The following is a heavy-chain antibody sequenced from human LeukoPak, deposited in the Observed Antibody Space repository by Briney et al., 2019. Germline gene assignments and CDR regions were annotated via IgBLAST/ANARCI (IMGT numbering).Heavy chain of an antibody. J-gene: IGHJ3*02. CDR2: GYYSGST. Sequence: PSETLSLTCSVSGGSIGRSNYYWGGIRQPPGKGLEWIGSGYYSGSTYYKPSLKSRVTISVDTSKNQFSLKLSSVTAADTAVYYCAREGYGNAFDIWGQGTMVTVSS. CDR3: AREGYGNAFDI. D-gene: IGHD5-18*01. CDR1: GGSIGRSNYY. V-gene: IGHV4-39*07.